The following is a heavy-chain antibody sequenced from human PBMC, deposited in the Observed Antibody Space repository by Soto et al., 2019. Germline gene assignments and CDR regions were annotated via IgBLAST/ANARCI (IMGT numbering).Heavy chain of an antibody. Sequence: QVTLKESGPVLVKPTETLTLTCTVSGFSLSNARMGVSWIRQPPGKALEWLAHIFSNDEKSYSTSLKSRLTISKDTSKSQVVLTMTNMDPVDTATYYCARINCISTTCYGDFDYYYGMDVRGRGTTVTVSS. D-gene: IGHD2-2*01. CDR1: GFSLSNARMG. CDR2: IFSNDEK. CDR3: ARINCISTTCYGDFDYYYGMDV. J-gene: IGHJ6*02. V-gene: IGHV2-26*01.